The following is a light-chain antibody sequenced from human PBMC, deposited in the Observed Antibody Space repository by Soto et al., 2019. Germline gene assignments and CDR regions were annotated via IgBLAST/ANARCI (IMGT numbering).Light chain of an antibody. CDR1: QSVSSSY. V-gene: IGKV3-20*01. CDR2: GAS. J-gene: IGKJ2*01. Sequence: EIVLTQSPGTLSLSPGERATLSCRASQSVSSSYLAWYQQKPGQAPRLLIYGASSRATGIPDRFSGSGSGTDFTLTISRLEPEDFAVYYCQQYRYTVGQGTKLEIK. CDR3: QQYRYT.